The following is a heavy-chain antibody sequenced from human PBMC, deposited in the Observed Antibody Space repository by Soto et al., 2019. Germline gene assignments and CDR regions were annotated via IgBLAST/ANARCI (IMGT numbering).Heavy chain of an antibody. CDR3: AIVRLTVVDY. CDR1: GGSFSSVGYD. Sequence: QVQLQESGPGLLKPSPTLSLTCTFSGGSFSSVGYDCSWIRQHPGKGLEWIGYMYYSGSTYYNLFLKSRVTISVDKSKNQFSLKLSSVTASDTAGYYCAIVRLTVVDYWGQGTLVTVSS. D-gene: IGHD4-17*01. V-gene: IGHV4-31*03. CDR2: MYYSGST. J-gene: IGHJ4*02.